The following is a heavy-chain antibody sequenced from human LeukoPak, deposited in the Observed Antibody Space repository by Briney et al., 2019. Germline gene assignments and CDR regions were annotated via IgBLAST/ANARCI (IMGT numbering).Heavy chain of an antibody. D-gene: IGHD2-2*01. J-gene: IGHJ4*02. Sequence: PSETLSLTCTVSGGSISSSSYYWGWIRQPPGKGLEWIGSIYYSGSTYYNPSLKSRVTISVDTSKNQSSLKLSSVTAADTAVYYCASSHPRGIVVVPAAVLNWGQGTLVTVSS. CDR1: GGSISSSSYY. V-gene: IGHV4-39*01. CDR2: IYYSGST. CDR3: ASSHPRGIVVVPAAVLN.